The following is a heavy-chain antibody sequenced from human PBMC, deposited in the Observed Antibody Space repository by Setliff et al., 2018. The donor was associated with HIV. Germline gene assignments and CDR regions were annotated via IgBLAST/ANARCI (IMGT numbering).Heavy chain of an antibody. D-gene: IGHD1-1*01. J-gene: IGHJ4*02. Sequence: SVKVSCKASGGTFSTSALSWVRQAPGQGLEWMGGIIPILGTPKYAQKFQGRVTITADESTSTAYMGLSSLRSEDTAVYYCATGEMATTRGWYFDSWGQGTLVTVSS. V-gene: IGHV1-69*13. CDR2: IIPILGTP. CDR3: ATGEMATTRGWYFDS. CDR1: GGTFSTSA.